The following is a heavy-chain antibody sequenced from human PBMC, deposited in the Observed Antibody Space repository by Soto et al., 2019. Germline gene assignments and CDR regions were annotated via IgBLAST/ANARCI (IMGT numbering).Heavy chain of an antibody. CDR1: GDSVSSNSAA. D-gene: IGHD3-3*01. CDR3: ARDRHYDFWSGYYATEFDY. J-gene: IGHJ4*02. Sequence: PSQTLSLTCAISGDSVSSNSAAWNWIRQSPSRGLEWLGRTYYRSKWYNDYAVSVKSRITINPDTSKNQFSLQLNSVTPEDTAVYYCARDRHYDFWSGYYATEFDYWGQGTLLTVSS. CDR2: TYYRSKWYN. V-gene: IGHV6-1*01.